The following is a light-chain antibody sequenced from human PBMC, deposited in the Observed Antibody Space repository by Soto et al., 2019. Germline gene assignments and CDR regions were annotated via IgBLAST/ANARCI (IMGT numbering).Light chain of an antibody. Sequence: QSALTQPHSSSGTPGQRVTISCSGSSSNIGSNTVNWYQQLPGTAPKLLIYSNNQRPSGVPDRFSGSKSGTSASLAISGLQSEDEADYYCAPWDDSPNSYVFGTGTKVTVL. V-gene: IGLV1-44*01. CDR2: SNN. CDR1: SSNIGSNT. CDR3: APWDDSPNSYV. J-gene: IGLJ1*01.